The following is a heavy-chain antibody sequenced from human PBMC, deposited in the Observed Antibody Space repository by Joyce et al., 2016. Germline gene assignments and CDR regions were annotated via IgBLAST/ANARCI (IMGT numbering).Heavy chain of an antibody. V-gene: IGHV3-21*01. J-gene: IGHJ6*02. CDR1: GSTFSTSS. D-gene: IGHD3-16*01. Sequence: QLVESGGGVVKPGGSLRLSCEASGSTFSTSSMSWFRQGPGKGLECVAAISDTSYYIFHAETGRGRFTVSRDNAKKTLYLQMNSLRAEDSAVFYCARGGISYYYAMDVWGQGTTVTVSS. CDR3: ARGGISYYYAMDV. CDR2: ISDTSYYI.